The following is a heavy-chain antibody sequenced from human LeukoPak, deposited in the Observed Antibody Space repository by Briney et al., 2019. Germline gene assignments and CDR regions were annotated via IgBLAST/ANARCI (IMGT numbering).Heavy chain of an antibody. CDR2: INNDGSTT. Sequence: GGSLRLSCAASGFTFSGYWMHWVRQAPGKGLVWVSYINNDGSTTTYADSVKGRFTISRDNAKNTLYLQMNSLRAEDAAVYYCARDLYVDIVAPSGMDVWGQGTTVTVSS. D-gene: IGHD5-12*01. J-gene: IGHJ6*02. CDR1: GFTFSGYW. CDR3: ARDLYVDIVAPSGMDV. V-gene: IGHV3-74*01.